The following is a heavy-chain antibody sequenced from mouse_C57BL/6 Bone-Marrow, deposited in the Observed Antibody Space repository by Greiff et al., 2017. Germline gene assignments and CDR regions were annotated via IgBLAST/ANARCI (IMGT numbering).Heavy chain of an antibody. Sequence: QVTLKESGPGILQPSQTLSLTCSFSGFSLSTFGMGLGWIRQPSGKGLEWLAHIWWDDDKYYNPALKSRLTISKDTSKNQVFLKIANVDTADTATYYCARIGGFAWFAYWGQGTLVTVSA. CDR3: ARIGGFAWFAY. CDR2: IWWDDDK. V-gene: IGHV8-8*01. J-gene: IGHJ3*01. D-gene: IGHD3-1*01. CDR1: GFSLSTFGMG.